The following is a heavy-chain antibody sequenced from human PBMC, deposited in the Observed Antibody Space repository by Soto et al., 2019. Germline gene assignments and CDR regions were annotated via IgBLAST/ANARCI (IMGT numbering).Heavy chain of an antibody. CDR3: ARDPVDGYAFFDS. Sequence: SDTLSLTCNISGGSIIGYHWNWIRKTPGTGVEWIGYFHNRGNTKYSSSHKSRVTISEDMSEKPSSLKMTSVTAADTAVYWCARDPVDGYAFFDSWGQGALVTGSS. CDR1: GGSIIGYH. V-gene: IGHV4-59*01. CDR2: FHNRGNT. D-gene: IGHD5-12*01. J-gene: IGHJ5*02.